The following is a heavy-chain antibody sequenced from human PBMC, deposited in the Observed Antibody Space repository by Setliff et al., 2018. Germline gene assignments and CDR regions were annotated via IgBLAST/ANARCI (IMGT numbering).Heavy chain of an antibody. CDR3: ARGGLNEGWGSYRFEGYYYYGMDV. CDR1: GGSFSGYY. CDR2: INHSGST. V-gene: IGHV4-34*01. Sequence: PSETLSLTCAVYGGSFSGYYWSWIRQPPGKGLEWIGEINHSGSTNYNPSLKSRVTISVDTSKIQFSLKLGSVTAADTAVYYCARGGLNEGWGSYRFEGYYYYGMDVWGQGTTVTVSS. J-gene: IGHJ6*02. D-gene: IGHD3-16*02.